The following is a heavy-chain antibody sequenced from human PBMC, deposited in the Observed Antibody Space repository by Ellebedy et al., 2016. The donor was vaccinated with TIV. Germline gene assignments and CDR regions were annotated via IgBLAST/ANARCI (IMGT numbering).Heavy chain of an antibody. J-gene: IGHJ4*02. Sequence: AASVKVSCKTSGYSFTGYYIHWVRQAPGQGPEWVGWINPDNGVTVYEQKLQGRVTITGDTSISPVYMELSSLRSDDTAIYYCVRDLTNPVTGDYWGQGTLVCVSS. CDR1: GYSFTGYY. D-gene: IGHD4-11*01. CDR2: INPDNGVT. CDR3: VRDLTNPVTGDY. V-gene: IGHV1-2*02.